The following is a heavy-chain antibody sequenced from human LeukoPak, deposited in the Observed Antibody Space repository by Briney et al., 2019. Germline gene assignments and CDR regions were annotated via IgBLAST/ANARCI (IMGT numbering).Heavy chain of an antibody. CDR1: GFTFSSYA. CDR2: ISYDGSNK. J-gene: IGHJ4*02. V-gene: IGHV3-30-3*01. Sequence: GRSLRLSCAASGFTFSSYAMHWVRQAPGKGLEWVAVISYDGSNKYYADSVKGRFTISRNNSKNTLYLQMNSLRAEDTAVYYCASRLASLDYWGQGTLVTVSS. D-gene: IGHD3-9*01. CDR3: ASRLASLDY.